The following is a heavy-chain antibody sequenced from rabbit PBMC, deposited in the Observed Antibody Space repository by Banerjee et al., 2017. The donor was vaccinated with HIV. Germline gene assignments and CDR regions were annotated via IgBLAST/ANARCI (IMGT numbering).Heavy chain of an antibody. J-gene: IGHJ6*01. V-gene: IGHV1S45*01. CDR1: GFDFSSYYM. CDR3: ARDGAGYGGYAWEYMAL. CDR2: IYAGKGST. D-gene: IGHD6-1*01. Sequence: QEQLKETGGGLVQPGGSLTLSCKASGFDFSSYYMSWVRQAPGKGLEWIGIIYAGKGSTDCASWVKGQLSISKTSSATVTLQMTSLTAADTATYFCARDGAGYGGYAWEYMALWGPGTLVTVS.